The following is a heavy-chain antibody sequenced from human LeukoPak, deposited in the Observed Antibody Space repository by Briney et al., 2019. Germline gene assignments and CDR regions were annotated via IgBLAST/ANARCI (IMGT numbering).Heavy chain of an antibody. CDR3: ARAGRGSSGLI. J-gene: IGHJ4*02. D-gene: IGHD6-6*01. V-gene: IGHV4-34*01. Sequence: TSETLSLTCAVYGGSFSRYYWSWIRQPPGKGLEWIGEINHSGSTNYNPSLKSRVTISVDTSKNQFSLKLSSVTAADTAVYYCARAGRGSSGLIWGQGTLVTVSS. CDR1: GGSFSRYY. CDR2: INHSGST.